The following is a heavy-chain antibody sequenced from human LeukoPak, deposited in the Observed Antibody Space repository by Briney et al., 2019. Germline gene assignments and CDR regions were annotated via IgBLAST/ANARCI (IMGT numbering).Heavy chain of an antibody. CDR1: GSIFTSYG. CDR3: ARTRITMVRGVIIRSAFDI. J-gene: IGHJ3*02. CDR2: IRAYNGNT. D-gene: IGHD3-10*01. Sequence: ASVKVSCKASGSIFTSYGIRWVRQAPGQGLEWMGWIRAYNGNTNYAQKLQGRVTMTTDTSTSTAYMELRSLRSDDTAVYYCARTRITMVRGVIIRSAFDIWGQGTMVTVSS. V-gene: IGHV1-18*01.